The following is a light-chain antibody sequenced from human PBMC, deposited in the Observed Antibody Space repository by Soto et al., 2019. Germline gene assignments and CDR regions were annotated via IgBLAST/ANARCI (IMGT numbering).Light chain of an antibody. CDR1: SSDIGGYNS. CDR3: SSYTDTKSLV. J-gene: IGLJ1*01. Sequence: QSVLTQSPSASGSPGQSVTISCTGTSSDIGGYNSVSWYQQHPGKALKVMIYDVTKRPSGVPDRFSGSKSGNTASLTVSALQAEDEADYYCSSYTDTKSLVFGTGTKVTVL. V-gene: IGLV2-8*01. CDR2: DVT.